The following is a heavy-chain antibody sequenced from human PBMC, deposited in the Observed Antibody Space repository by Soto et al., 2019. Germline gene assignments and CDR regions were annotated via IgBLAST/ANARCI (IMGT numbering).Heavy chain of an antibody. V-gene: IGHV1-69*04. J-gene: IGHJ5*02. Sequence: ASVKVSCKASGGTFSSYTISWVRQAPGQGLEWMGRIIPILGIANYAQKFQGRVTITADKSTSTAYMELSSLRSEDTAVYYCARDDSSGYNNWFDPWGQGTLVTVSS. D-gene: IGHD3-22*01. CDR3: ARDDSSGYNNWFDP. CDR2: IIPILGIA. CDR1: GGTFSSYT.